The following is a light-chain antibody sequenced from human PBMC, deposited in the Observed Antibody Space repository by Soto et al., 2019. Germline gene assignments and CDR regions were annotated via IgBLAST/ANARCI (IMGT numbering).Light chain of an antibody. V-gene: IGLV2-14*01. CDR3: ISYTSASTNYV. CDR2: EVT. Sequence: QSVLTQPASVSGSPGQSITISCTGTSSDVGGYKYVSWYQHHPGKAPKLIIYEVTNRPSGVSNRFSGSKSGNTASLTISGLQAEDAAGYYCISYTSASTNYVFGNGTKLTV. J-gene: IGLJ1*01. CDR1: SSDVGGYKY.